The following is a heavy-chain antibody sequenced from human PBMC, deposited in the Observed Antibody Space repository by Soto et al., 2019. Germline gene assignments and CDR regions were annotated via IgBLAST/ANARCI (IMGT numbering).Heavy chain of an antibody. Sequence: GGTLRLSWAASGCSFSNYNKNWVRHAPRKGLEWVSYISSSGCTIYYADSVKGPFTISRDNAKNSLYLQVNSLRAEDTSVYYCARLYNWNYGFDYWGQGALVTVSS. CDR1: GCSFSNYN. D-gene: IGHD1-7*01. V-gene: IGHV3-48*01. J-gene: IGHJ4*02. CDR3: ARLYNWNYGFDY. CDR2: ISSSGCTI.